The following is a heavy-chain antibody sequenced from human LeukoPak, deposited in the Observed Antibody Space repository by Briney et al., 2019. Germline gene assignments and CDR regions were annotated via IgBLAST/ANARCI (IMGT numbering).Heavy chain of an antibody. D-gene: IGHD2-15*01. CDR1: GGTFSSYA. Sequence: SVKVSCKASGGTFSSYAISWVRQAPGQGLEWMGGITPLFGTANYAQNFQGRVTMTTDTSTSTAYMELRSLRSDDTAVYYCARTVRSCSGGSCYFGFDYWGQGTLVTVSS. CDR3: ARTVRSCSGGSCYFGFDY. CDR2: ITPLFGTA. V-gene: IGHV1-69*05. J-gene: IGHJ4*02.